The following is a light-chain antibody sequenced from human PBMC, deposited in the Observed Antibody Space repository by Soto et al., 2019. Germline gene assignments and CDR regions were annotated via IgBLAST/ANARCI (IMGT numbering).Light chain of an antibody. CDR3: QQYSGSPPTT. Sequence: EIVLTQSPGTLSLSPGERATLSCRASQSVSSNYLAWYQQKPAQAPRLIIYSVSSRATGIPDRFSGSGSGTDFTLTISRLEPEDFAVYYCQQYSGSPPTTFGQGTRLEIE. V-gene: IGKV3-20*01. J-gene: IGKJ5*01. CDR1: QSVSSNY. CDR2: SVS.